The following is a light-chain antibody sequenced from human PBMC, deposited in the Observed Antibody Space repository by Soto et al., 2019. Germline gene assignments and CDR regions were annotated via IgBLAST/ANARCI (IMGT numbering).Light chain of an antibody. CDR2: EVS. Sequence: QSALTQPPSVSGSPGQSVTISCTGTRSDVGSYNRVSWYQQPPGKAPKLLIYEVSNRPWGVPDRFSGSKSGNTASLTISGLQAEDEADYYCSSYTSTYTFVFGTGTKV. CDR1: RSDVGSYNR. J-gene: IGLJ1*01. V-gene: IGLV2-18*02. CDR3: SSYTSTYTFV.